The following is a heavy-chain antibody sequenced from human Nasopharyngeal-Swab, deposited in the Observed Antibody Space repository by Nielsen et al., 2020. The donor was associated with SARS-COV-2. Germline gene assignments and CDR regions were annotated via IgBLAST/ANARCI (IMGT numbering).Heavy chain of an antibody. V-gene: IGHV1-8*01. CDR3: ARASLNGRGFDP. Sequence: ASVKVSCKASGYTFTSYDINWVRQATGQGLEWMGWMNPNSGNTGYAQKFQGRVTMTRNTSISTAYMELSSLRSEDTAVYYCARASLNGRGFDPWGQGTLVTVSS. CDR2: MNPNSGNT. D-gene: IGHD3-9*01. J-gene: IGHJ5*02. CDR1: GYTFTSYD.